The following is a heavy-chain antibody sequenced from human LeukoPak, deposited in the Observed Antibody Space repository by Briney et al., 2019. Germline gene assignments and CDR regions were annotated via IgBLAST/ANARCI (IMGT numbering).Heavy chain of an antibody. CDR1: GFTFSSYA. CDR3: AKNGRRFHHPEDYYYYMDG. D-gene: IGHD1-14*01. Sequence: PGGSLRLSCAASGFTFSSYAMHWVRQAPGKGLEWVAVISYDGSNKYHADSVKGRFTISRDNSKNTLYLQMNSLRAEDTAVYYCAKNGRRFHHPEDYYYYMDGWGKGTTVTISS. V-gene: IGHV3-30*04. J-gene: IGHJ6*03. CDR2: ISYDGSNK.